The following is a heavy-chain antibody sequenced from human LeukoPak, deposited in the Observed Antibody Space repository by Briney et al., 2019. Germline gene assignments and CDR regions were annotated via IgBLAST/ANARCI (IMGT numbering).Heavy chain of an antibody. J-gene: IGHJ4*02. CDR1: GYTFTDYY. V-gene: IGHV1-69*13. CDR2: IIPIFGTA. Sequence: SVKVSCKVSGYTFTDYYMHWVQQAPGKGLEWMGGIIPIFGTANYAQKFQGRVTITADESTSTAYMELSSLRSEDTAVYYCARSFWPSMVFDYWGQGTLVTVSS. D-gene: IGHD3-10*01. CDR3: ARSFWPSMVFDY.